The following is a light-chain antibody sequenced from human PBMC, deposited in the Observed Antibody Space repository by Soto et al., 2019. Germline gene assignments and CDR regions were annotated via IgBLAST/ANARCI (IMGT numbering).Light chain of an antibody. Sequence: EIVLTQSPATLSLSPGERATLACRASQRVTDNYLAWYQQKPGQAPRLVISGASSRTSGIPDRFSASGSGTDFTLTIRRLEPEDFAVYYCQQYSRAPLTFGQGTKVEIK. J-gene: IGKJ1*01. CDR1: QRVTDNY. CDR3: QQYSRAPLT. CDR2: GAS. V-gene: IGKV3-20*01.